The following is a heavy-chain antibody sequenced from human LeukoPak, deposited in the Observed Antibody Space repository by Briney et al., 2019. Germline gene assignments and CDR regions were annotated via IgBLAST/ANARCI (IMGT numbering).Heavy chain of an antibody. CDR3: ARDTRGYNQEYYFDY. CDR2: IIPIFGTA. D-gene: IGHD5-24*01. CDR1: GGTFSSYA. V-gene: IGHV1-69*05. J-gene: IGHJ4*02. Sequence: SVKVSCKASGGTFSSYAISWVRQAPGQGLEWMGGIIPIFGTANYAQKFQGRVTITTDESTSTAYMELSSLRSEDTAVYYCARDTRGYNQEYYFDYWGQGTLVAVSS.